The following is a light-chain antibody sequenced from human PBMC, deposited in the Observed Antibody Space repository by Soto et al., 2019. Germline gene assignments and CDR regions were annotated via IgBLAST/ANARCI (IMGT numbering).Light chain of an antibody. V-gene: IGLV2-8*01. CDR3: SSYAGSSNSRV. CDR2: EVS. J-gene: IGLJ3*02. CDR1: SSDVGGYKY. Sequence: QSALTQPPSASGSPGQSVTISCTGTSSDVGGYKYVSWYQQHPGKAPKLMIYEVSKRPSGVPDRFSGSKSGNTASLTVSGLQTEDAADYYCSSYAGSSNSRVFGGGTKLTVL.